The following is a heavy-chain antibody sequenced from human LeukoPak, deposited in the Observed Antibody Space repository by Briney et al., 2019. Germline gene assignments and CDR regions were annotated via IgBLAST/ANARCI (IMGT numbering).Heavy chain of an antibody. J-gene: IGHJ4*02. CDR1: GGSFSGYY. D-gene: IGHD6-25*01. CDR2: IYYSGST. CDR3: ARVNSSGRVD. V-gene: IGHV4-31*11. Sequence: SETLSLTCAVYGGSFSGYYWSWIRQHPGKGLEWIGYIYYSGSTYYNPSLKSRVTISVDTSKNQFSLKLSSVTAADTAVYYCARVNSSGRVDWGQGTLVTVSS.